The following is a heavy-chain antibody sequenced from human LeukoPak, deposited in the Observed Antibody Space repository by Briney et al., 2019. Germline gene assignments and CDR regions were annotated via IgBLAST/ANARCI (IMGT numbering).Heavy chain of an antibody. Sequence: GGSLRLSCAASGFTFSKFPMGWVRQAPGRGLEWVSAISASGDVTFYADSLRGRFTISRDNSKNTLYLQMNSLRAEDTAVYYCAKVYSSSWYPEYFQHWGQGTLVTVSS. CDR2: ISASGDVT. V-gene: IGHV3-23*01. J-gene: IGHJ1*01. D-gene: IGHD6-13*01. CDR3: AKVYSSSWYPEYFQH. CDR1: GFTFSKFP.